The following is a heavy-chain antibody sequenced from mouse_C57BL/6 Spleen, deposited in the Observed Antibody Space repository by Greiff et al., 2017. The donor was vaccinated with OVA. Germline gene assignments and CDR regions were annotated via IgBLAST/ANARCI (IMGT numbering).Heavy chain of an antibody. Sequence: QVQLQQSGAELVRPGASVTLSCKASGYTFTDYEMHWVKQTPVHGLEWIGAIDPETGGTAYNQKFKGKAILTADKSSSTSYMELRSLTSEDSAVYYCTSYYDYEGCDYWGQGTTLTVSS. V-gene: IGHV1-15*01. CDR2: IDPETGGT. D-gene: IGHD2-4*01. CDR3: TSYYDYEGCDY. CDR1: GYTFTDYE. J-gene: IGHJ2*01.